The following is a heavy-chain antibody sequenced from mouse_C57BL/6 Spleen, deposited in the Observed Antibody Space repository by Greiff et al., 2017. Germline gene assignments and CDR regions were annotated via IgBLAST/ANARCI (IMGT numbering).Heavy chain of an antibody. CDR2: IYPGDGDT. D-gene: IGHD1-1*01. CDR3: ARGVTTVVEGY. V-gene: IGHV1-82*01. Sequence: QVQLKESGPELVKPGASVKISCKASGYAFSSSWMHWVKQRPGKGLEWIGRIYPGDGDTNYNGKFKGKATLTADKSSSTAYMQLSSLTSEDSAVYFCARGVTTVVEGYWGQGTTLTVSS. J-gene: IGHJ2*01. CDR1: GYAFSSSW.